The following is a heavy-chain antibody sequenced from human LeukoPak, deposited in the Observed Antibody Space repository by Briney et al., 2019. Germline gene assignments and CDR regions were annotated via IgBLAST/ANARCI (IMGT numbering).Heavy chain of an antibody. V-gene: IGHV4-59*08. D-gene: IGHD6-13*01. CDR3: ARHGGSWTFDY. CDR2: IDYSGST. CDR1: GXSIGSYY. J-gene: IGHJ4*02. Sequence: PSETLSLTWTISGXSIGSYYWTWIRQPPGKGLEWIGYIDYSGSTNYNPSFKSRVTMSVDTSKNQFSLKLSSVTAADTAVYFCARHGGSWTFDYWGQGTLVTVSS.